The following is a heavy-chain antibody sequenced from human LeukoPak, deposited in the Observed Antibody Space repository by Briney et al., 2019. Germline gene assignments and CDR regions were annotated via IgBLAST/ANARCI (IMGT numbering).Heavy chain of an antibody. D-gene: IGHD5-18*01. Sequence: GGSLRLSCAASAFPFSSYSMNWVRQAPGKGLEWVSYISSSGSPIFYADSVKGRFSITRDNVKNSLYLEMNSLRDEDSAVYYCARDSRGYSYGFCDYWGLGTLVTVSS. V-gene: IGHV3-48*02. J-gene: IGHJ4*02. CDR3: ARDSRGYSYGFCDY. CDR2: ISSSGSPI. CDR1: AFPFSSYS.